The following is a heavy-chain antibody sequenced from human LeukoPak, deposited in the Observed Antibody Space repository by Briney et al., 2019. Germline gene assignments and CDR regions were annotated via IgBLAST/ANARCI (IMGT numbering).Heavy chain of an antibody. CDR1: GFTFDLFA. Sequence: GGSLRLSCAASGFTFDLFAMTWVRQAPGKGLEWVSVIGGGPDDTYYADSVKGRFTVSRDDSKNTVFLQMNSLRDEDTAVYYCAKDAIPRNSVSDYFDSWGQGTLVTVSS. CDR2: IGGGPDDT. J-gene: IGHJ4*02. CDR3: AKDAIPRNSVSDYFDS. V-gene: IGHV3-23*01.